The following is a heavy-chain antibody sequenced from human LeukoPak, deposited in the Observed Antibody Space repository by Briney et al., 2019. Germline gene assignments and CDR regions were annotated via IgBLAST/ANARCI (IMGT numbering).Heavy chain of an antibody. J-gene: IGHJ4*02. V-gene: IGHV1-18*01. CDR2: ISAYNGNT. CDR1: GYTFTSYG. D-gene: IGHD4-17*01. Sequence: AAVTVSCTASGYTFTSYGISWVRQAPGQGLEGMGWISAYNGNTNYAQKLQGRVTMTTDTSTSTAYMELRSLRSDDTAVYYCARVGEGMTTGLYWGQGTLVTVSS. CDR3: ARVGEGMTTGLY.